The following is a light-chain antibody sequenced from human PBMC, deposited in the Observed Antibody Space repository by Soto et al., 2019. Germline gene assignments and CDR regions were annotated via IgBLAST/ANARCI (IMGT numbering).Light chain of an antibody. V-gene: IGLV1-44*01. CDR3: AAWDESPNVPV. CDR1: NSNIGRNT. CDR2: SNN. J-gene: IGLJ3*02. Sequence: QSVLTQPPSASGTPGQRVTISCSGSNSNIGRNTVNWYQQLPGAAPNLLIYSNNQRPSVVPDRFSGSKSGTSASLAISGLQSEDEADYYCAAWDESPNVPVFGGGTKLNVL.